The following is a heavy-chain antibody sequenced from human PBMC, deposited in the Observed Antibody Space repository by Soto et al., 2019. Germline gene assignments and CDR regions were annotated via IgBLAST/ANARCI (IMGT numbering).Heavy chain of an antibody. J-gene: IGHJ5*02. D-gene: IGHD2-15*01. V-gene: IGHV4-34*01. Sequence: QVQLQQWGAGLLKPSETLSLTCAVYGGSFSGYYWSWIRQPPGKGLEWIGEINHSGSTNYNPSLKSRVTISVDTSKNQFSLKLSSVTAADTAVYYCARTTKLGYCSGGSCRGYWFDPWGQGTLVTVSS. CDR1: GGSFSGYY. CDR3: ARTTKLGYCSGGSCRGYWFDP. CDR2: INHSGST.